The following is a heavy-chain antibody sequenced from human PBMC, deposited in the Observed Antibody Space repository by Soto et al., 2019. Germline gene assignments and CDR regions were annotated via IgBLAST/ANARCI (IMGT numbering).Heavy chain of an antibody. CDR1: GFNFRDYG. D-gene: IGHD5-18*01. CDR3: ARVGVDTTVVDGGYYYYPLDV. V-gene: IGHV3-74*01. CDR2: INSDGRST. J-gene: IGHJ6*02. Sequence: PGGSLRLSCAASGFNFRDYGMRWVRQAPGKGLVWVSRINSDGRSTRYADSVKGRFTISRDNAGNTLFLQMNSLRADDTAVYYCARVGVDTTVVDGGYYYYPLDVWGQGTTVTVSS.